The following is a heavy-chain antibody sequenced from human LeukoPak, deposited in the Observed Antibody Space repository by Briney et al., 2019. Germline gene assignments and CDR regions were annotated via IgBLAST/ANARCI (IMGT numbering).Heavy chain of an antibody. J-gene: IGHJ5*02. CDR3: ARAYSSSWYRWFDP. V-gene: IGHV4-59*01. CDR2: IYYSGST. D-gene: IGHD6-13*01. CDR1: GGSISSYY. Sequence: PSETLSLTCTASGGSISSYYWSWIRQPPGKGLEWIGYIYYSGSTNYNPSLKSRVTISVDTSKNQFSLKLSSVTAADTAVYYCARAYSSSWYRWFDPWGQGTLVTVSP.